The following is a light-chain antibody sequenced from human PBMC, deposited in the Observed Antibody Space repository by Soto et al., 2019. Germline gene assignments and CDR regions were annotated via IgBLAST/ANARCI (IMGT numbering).Light chain of an antibody. V-gene: IGKV3-20*01. J-gene: IGKJ2*01. CDR3: QQDGGSPPYT. CDR2: GAS. Sequence: EIVLTQSPGTLSLSPGERATLSCRASQSISSTYLAWYQQKPGQAPRLLIYGASSRATGIPDRFSGSGSGTDFNVTISRLEPDDFAVYYCQQDGGSPPYTFGQGTKLEIK. CDR1: QSISSTY.